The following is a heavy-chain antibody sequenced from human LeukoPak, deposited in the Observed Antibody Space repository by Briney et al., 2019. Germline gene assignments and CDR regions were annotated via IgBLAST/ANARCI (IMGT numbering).Heavy chain of an antibody. CDR3: ARGLGPIAMFDP. CDR1: GYTFTGYY. Sequence: ASVKVSCKASGYTFTGYYMHWVRQAPGQGLEWMGWINPHGGGTNYAQKFQGRVTMTRDTSTSTAYMELSRLRSDDTAAYYCARGLGPIAMFDPWGQGTLVTVS. D-gene: IGHD6-6*01. CDR2: INPHGGGT. V-gene: IGHV1-2*02. J-gene: IGHJ5*02.